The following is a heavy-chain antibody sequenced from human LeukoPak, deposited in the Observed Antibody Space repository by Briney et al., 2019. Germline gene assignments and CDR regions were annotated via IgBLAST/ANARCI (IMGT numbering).Heavy chain of an antibody. D-gene: IGHD7-27*01. J-gene: IGHJ4*02. Sequence: SETLSLTCTVSGGSISSGSYYWSWIRQPAGKGLEWIGRIYTSGSTNYNPSLKSRVTISVDTSKNQFSLKLSSVTAADTAVCYCAREEANWGCLDYWGQGTLVTVSS. CDR3: AREEANWGCLDY. CDR1: GGSISSGSYY. CDR2: IYTSGST. V-gene: IGHV4-61*02.